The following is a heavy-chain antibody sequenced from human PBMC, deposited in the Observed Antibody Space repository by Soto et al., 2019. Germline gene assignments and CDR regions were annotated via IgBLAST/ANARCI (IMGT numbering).Heavy chain of an antibody. CDR3: AKLGGSGSYPISYYYYGMDV. CDR2: ISGSGGST. CDR1: GFTFSSYA. Sequence: GGSLRLSCAASGFTFSSYAMSWVRQAPGKGLEWVSAISGSGGSTYYADSVKGRFTISRDNSKNTLYLQMNSLRAEDTAVYYCAKLGGSGSYPISYYYYGMDVWGQGTTVTVSS. D-gene: IGHD3-10*01. J-gene: IGHJ6*02. V-gene: IGHV3-23*01.